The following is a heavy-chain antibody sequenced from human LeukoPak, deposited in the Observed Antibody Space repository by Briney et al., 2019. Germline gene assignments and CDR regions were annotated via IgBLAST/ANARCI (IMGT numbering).Heavy chain of an antibody. Sequence: GAPVKVSCKASGYTFTDYYMHGVRQTPGQGLEWMGWIKPHNGGTNYAQKFQDRVTMTRDTSLSTAYTELSRLRSDDTAVYYCARRLYGDFGGYWGQGTLVTVSS. D-gene: IGHD4-17*01. V-gene: IGHV1-2*02. CDR1: GYTFTDYY. CDR2: IKPHNGGT. CDR3: ARRLYGDFGGY. J-gene: IGHJ4*02.